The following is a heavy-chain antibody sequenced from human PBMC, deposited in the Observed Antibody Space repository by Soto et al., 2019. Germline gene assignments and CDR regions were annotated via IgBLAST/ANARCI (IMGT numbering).Heavy chain of an antibody. J-gene: IGHJ4*02. CDR3: ATTAQSSGYYYVRYASSFSGGFDY. V-gene: IGHV3-11*01. CDR1: GFTFSDYY. CDR2: ISSSGSTI. Sequence: NPGGSLRLSCAASGFTFSDYYMSWIRQAPGKGLEWVSYISSSGSTIYYADSVKGRFTISRDNAKNSLYLQMNSLRAEDTAVYYCATTAQSSGYYYVRYASSFSGGFDYWGQGTLVTVSS. D-gene: IGHD3-22*01.